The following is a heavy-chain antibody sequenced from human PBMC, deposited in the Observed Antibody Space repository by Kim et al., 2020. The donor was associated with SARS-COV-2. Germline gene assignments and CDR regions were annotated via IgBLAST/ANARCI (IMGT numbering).Heavy chain of an antibody. CDR3: AKDCDSSGWALADY. Sequence: GGSLRLSCVASGFTFSSYGMHWVRQAPGKGLEWVAVIWYDGSNKYYADSVKGRFTISRDNSKNTLYLQMNSLRAEDTAVYYCAKDCDSSGWALADYWGQGTLVTVSS. CDR1: GFTFSSYG. CDR2: IWYDGSNK. V-gene: IGHV3-33*06. D-gene: IGHD6-19*01. J-gene: IGHJ4*02.